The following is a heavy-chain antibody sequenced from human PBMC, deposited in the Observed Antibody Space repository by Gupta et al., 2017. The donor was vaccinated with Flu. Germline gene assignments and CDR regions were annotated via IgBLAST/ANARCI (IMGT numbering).Heavy chain of an antibody. CDR2: ISASGLST. Sequence: MSWVRQAPGEGLEWVSAISASGLSTYYADSVKGRLTISRDSSKNTLFLQLNTLRAEDTAVYYCTPSTPGSVTYWGQGTLVTVSS. J-gene: IGHJ4*02. CDR3: TPSTPGSVTY. V-gene: IGHV3-23*01. D-gene: IGHD4-4*01.